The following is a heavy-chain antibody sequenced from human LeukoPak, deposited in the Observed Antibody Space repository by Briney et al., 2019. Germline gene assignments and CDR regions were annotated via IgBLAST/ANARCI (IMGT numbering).Heavy chain of an antibody. J-gene: IGHJ4*02. CDR2: IRSNANNYAT. Sequence: GGSLRLSRAASGFTFRGSAIHWVRQSSGKGLEWVGRIRSNANNYATTYGASVNGRFSISRDDSENTAYLQMNSLKTEDTAVYYCTTGAADYYDSSLPDDYWGQGTLVTVSS. D-gene: IGHD3-22*01. V-gene: IGHV3-73*01. CDR3: TTGAADYYDSSLPDDY. CDR1: GFTFRGSA.